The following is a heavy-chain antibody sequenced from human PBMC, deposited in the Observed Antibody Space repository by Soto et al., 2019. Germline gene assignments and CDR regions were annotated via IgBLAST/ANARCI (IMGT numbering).Heavy chain of an antibody. Sequence: ASVKVSCKVSGYTFTSYGVSWVRQAPGQGLEWMGWISTYNGNTNYAQNFQGRFTVTTDTSTSTVYMELRSLRSDDTAVYYCARAAGYSSSWSDDWGQGTLVTVSS. J-gene: IGHJ4*02. CDR1: GYTFTSYG. D-gene: IGHD6-13*01. V-gene: IGHV1-18*01. CDR2: ISTYNGNT. CDR3: ARAAGYSSSWSDD.